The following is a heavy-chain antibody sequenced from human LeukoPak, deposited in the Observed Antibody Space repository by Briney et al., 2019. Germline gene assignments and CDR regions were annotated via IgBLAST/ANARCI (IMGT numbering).Heavy chain of an antibody. CDR2: LSFDGAHK. J-gene: IGHJ4*02. CDR1: GFTFRHYA. V-gene: IGHV3-30*04. D-gene: IGHD3-16*01. CDR3: VRARAGGLDY. Sequence: PESSLRLSCAASGFTFRHYAVHWVRQAPGRGLEWVAVLSFDGAHKYYAEPVKGRFTISKDNSNNTLCLQMDSLRLEDTALYYCVRARAGGLDYWCQGTLVTVS.